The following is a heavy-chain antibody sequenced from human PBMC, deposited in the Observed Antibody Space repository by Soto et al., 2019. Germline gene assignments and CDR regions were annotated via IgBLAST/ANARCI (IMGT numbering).Heavy chain of an antibody. CDR3: AKIGTSQFYGMDV. V-gene: IGHV3-30*18. CDR2: ISCDGSNK. D-gene: IGHD2-8*01. J-gene: IGHJ6*02. CDR1: GFTFSSYG. Sequence: GGSLRLSCAASGFTFSSYGMHWVRQAPGKGLEWEAVISCDGSNKYYADSVKGRFTISRDNSKNTLYLQMNSLRAEDTAVYYWAKIGTSQFYGMDVWGQGTTVTVSS.